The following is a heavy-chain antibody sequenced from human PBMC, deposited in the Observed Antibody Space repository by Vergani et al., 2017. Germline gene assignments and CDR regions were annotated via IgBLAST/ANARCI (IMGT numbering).Heavy chain of an antibody. V-gene: IGHV3-23*01. CDR1: GFTFSSYA. J-gene: IGHJ6*03. Sequence: EVQLLESGGGLVQPGGSLRLSCAASGFTFSSYAMSWVSQAPGKGLEWVSAISGSGGSTYYADSVKGRLTISRDNSKNTLYLQMNSLRAEDTAVYYCAKGLFAPYYYYYYMDVWGKGTTVTVSS. D-gene: IGHD2-15*01. CDR3: AKGLFAPYYYYYYMDV. CDR2: ISGSGGST.